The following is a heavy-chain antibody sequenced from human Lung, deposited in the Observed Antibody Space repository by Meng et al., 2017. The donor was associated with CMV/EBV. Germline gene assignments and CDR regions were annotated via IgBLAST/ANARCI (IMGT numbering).Heavy chain of an antibody. Sequence: SVXVSCKASGYFFNDHFMHWVRQAPGQGLEWMGWIQPSSGYTNYAQNFQGRVTMTSDSSIATACMELTRLTSDDTAVYYCARDHDWGADYWGQGTLVTVSS. CDR1: GYFFNDHF. V-gene: IGHV1-2*02. CDR2: IQPSSGYT. D-gene: IGHD3-16*01. J-gene: IGHJ4*02. CDR3: ARDHDWGADY.